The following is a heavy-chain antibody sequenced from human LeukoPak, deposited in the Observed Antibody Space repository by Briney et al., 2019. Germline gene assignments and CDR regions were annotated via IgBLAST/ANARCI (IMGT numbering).Heavy chain of an antibody. V-gene: IGHV1-46*01. CDR1: GYTFTSYY. J-gene: IGHJ4*02. CDR3: ARAIHYYYDSSLSLDY. Sequence: ASVKVSCKASGYTFTSYYMHRVRQAPGQGLEWMGIINPSDGSTSYAQKFQGRVTMTRDTSTSTVYMELSSLRSEDTAVYYCARAIHYYYDSSLSLDYWGQGTLVTVSS. D-gene: IGHD3-22*01. CDR2: INPSDGST.